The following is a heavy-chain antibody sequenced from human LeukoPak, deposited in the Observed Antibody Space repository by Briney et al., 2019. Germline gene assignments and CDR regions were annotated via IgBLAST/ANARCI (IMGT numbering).Heavy chain of an antibody. Sequence: GGSLRLSCAASGFTVSSNYMSRVRQAPGKGLEWVSVIYSVGSTYYADSVKGRFTISRDNSKNTLYLQMNSLRAEDTAVYYCARGPAIAAAGAVFDYWGQGTLVTVSS. D-gene: IGHD6-13*01. CDR2: IYSVGST. CDR1: GFTVSSNY. J-gene: IGHJ4*02. V-gene: IGHV3-66*01. CDR3: ARGPAIAAAGAVFDY.